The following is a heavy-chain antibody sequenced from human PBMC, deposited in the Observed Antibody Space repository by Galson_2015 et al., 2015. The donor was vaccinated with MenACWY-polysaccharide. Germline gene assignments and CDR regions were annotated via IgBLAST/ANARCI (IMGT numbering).Heavy chain of an antibody. CDR3: AKGDSSSWSGAESYYYYYGMDV. CDR2: IIPILGIA. Sequence: SVKVSCKASGGTFSSYAISWVRQAPGQGLEWMGRIIPILGIANYAQKFQGRVTITADKSTSTAYMELSSLRSEDTAVYYCAKGDSSSWSGAESYYYYYGMDVWGQGTTVTVSS. CDR1: GGTFSSYA. V-gene: IGHV1-69*04. D-gene: IGHD6-13*01. J-gene: IGHJ6*02.